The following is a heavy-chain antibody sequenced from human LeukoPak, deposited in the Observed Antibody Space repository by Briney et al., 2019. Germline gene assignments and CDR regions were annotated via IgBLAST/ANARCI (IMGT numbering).Heavy chain of an antibody. Sequence: ASVKVSCKASGYTFSGYYMHWVRQAPGQGLEWMGWINPKSGGTNYAQKFQGRVTMTRDTSIITAYMELSRLRSDDTAVYYCARGFDWLEYYFDYWGQGTLVTVSS. CDR1: GYTFSGYY. D-gene: IGHD3-9*01. J-gene: IGHJ4*02. CDR3: ARGFDWLEYYFDY. CDR2: INPKSGGT. V-gene: IGHV1-2*02.